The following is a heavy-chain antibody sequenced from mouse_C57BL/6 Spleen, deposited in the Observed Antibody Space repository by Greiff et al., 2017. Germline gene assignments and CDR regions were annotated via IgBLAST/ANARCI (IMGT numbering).Heavy chain of an antibody. Sequence: LEESDAELVKPGASVKISCKVSGYTFTDHTIHWMKQRPEQGLEWIGYIYPRDGSTKYNEKFKGKATLTADKSSSTAYMQLNSLTSEDSAVYFCARRYYGSSYYAMDYWGQGTSVTVSS. D-gene: IGHD1-1*01. CDR1: GYTFTDHT. CDR2: IYPRDGST. J-gene: IGHJ4*01. V-gene: IGHV1-78*01. CDR3: ARRYYGSSYYAMDY.